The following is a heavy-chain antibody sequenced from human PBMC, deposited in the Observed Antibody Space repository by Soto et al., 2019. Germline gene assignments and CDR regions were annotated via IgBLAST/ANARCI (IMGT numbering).Heavy chain of an antibody. CDR2: IYYSGST. Sequence: SETLSLTCTVSGGSIGSSSYYWGWLRQPPGKGLEWIGYIYYSGSTNYNPSLKSRVTISVDTSKNQFSLKLSSVTAADTAVYYCASEVNDYVWGSYVRHWSQGTLVTVSS. J-gene: IGHJ1*01. V-gene: IGHV4-61*05. CDR1: GGSIGSSSYY. D-gene: IGHD3-16*01. CDR3: ASEVNDYVWGSYVRH.